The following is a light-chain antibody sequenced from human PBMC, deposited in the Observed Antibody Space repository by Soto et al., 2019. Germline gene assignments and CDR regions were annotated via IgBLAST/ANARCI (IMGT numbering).Light chain of an antibody. J-gene: IGLJ3*02. V-gene: IGLV2-14*01. CDR3: SSYTITSAYWV. CDR2: EVS. Sequence: QSALTQPASVSGSPGQSITLSCTGTSSDVGGYNYVSWYQQHPDIAPKLMIYEVSNRPSGVSSRFSGSKSGNTASLTISGLQAEDEANYYCSSYTITSAYWVFGGGTKVTVL. CDR1: SSDVGGYNY.